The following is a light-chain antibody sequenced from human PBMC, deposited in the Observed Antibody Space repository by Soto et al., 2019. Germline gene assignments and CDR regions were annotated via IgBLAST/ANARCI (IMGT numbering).Light chain of an antibody. J-gene: IGKJ4*02. CDR3: QQYNSLPLT. CDR2: RAS. CDR1: KSFRSSY. V-gene: IGKV3-20*01. Sequence: ELTQSXGTLSLSESDXXXXXXXAIKSFRSSYLARKQHKXGQAPRLLIYRASXRATVIPYTFSGSRSGTDFTLTISRLETEDFAVYYCQQYNSLPLTFGRGTKVDIK.